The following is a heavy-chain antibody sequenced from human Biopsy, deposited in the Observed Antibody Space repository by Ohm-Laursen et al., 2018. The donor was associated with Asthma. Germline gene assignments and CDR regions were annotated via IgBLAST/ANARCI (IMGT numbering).Heavy chain of an antibody. CDR2: IYSGGTS. CDR1: GFTVSIDH. J-gene: IGHJ4*02. CDR3: ARGDSSGWSHYYFDY. V-gene: IGHV3-53*01. D-gene: IGHD6-19*01. Sequence: SLRLSCTASGFTVSIDHMFWVRQAPGKGLEWVSVIYSGGTSDTADSVRGRFTISRDFYKNTLYLQMDSLRAEDTAVYYCARGDSSGWSHYYFDYWGQGTLVTVSS.